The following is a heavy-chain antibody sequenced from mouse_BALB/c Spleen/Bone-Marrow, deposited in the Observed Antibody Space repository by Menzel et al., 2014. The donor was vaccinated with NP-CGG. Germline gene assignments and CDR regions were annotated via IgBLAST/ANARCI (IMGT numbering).Heavy chain of an antibody. J-gene: IGHJ2*01. CDR2: IWSGGST. CDR1: GFSLTSYG. CDR3: ARGEVRPFDY. V-gene: IGHV2-2*02. D-gene: IGHD2-14*01. Sequence: VKLQESGPGLVQPSQSLSITCTVSGFSLTSYGVHWVRQSPGKGLEWLGVIWSGGSTDYNAAFISRLSISKDNSKSQVFFKMNSLQANDTAIYYCARGEVRPFDYWGQGTTLTVSS.